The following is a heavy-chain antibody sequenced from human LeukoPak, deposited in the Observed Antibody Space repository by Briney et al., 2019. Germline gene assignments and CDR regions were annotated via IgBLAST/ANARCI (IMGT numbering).Heavy chain of an antibody. D-gene: IGHD6-13*01. CDR2: ISSSGSSI. CDR3: ARGQQLATY. Sequence: GGSLRLSCAASGFTFSSYEMNWVRQAPGKGLEWVSYISSSGSSIYYADSVKGRFTISRDNARNSLYLQMDSLRAEDTAVYYCARGQQLATYWGQGTLVTVSS. V-gene: IGHV3-48*03. CDR1: GFTFSSYE. J-gene: IGHJ4*02.